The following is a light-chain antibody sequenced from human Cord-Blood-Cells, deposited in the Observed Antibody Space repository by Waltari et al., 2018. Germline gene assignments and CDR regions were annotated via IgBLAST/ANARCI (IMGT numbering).Light chain of an antibody. J-gene: IGKJ1*01. CDR1: QSISSC. CDR3: QQYNSYST. Sequence: DIQMTQSPSTLSASVGDRVTITCLASQSISSCLAWYQQKPGKAPKLLIYDASSLESGVPSRFGGSGSGTEFTLTISSLQPDDFATYYGQQYNSYSTFGQGTKVESK. CDR2: DAS. V-gene: IGKV1-5*01.